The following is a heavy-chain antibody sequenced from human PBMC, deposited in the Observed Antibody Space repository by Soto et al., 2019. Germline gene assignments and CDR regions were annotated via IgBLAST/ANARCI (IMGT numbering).Heavy chain of an antibody. V-gene: IGHV1-18*01. CDR3: ARAEGYSTQDNWFDP. CDR2: ISAYDGNT. Sequence: ASVKVSCKASGYTFTSYGISWVRQAPGQGLEWMGWISAYDGNTNYAQKLQGRVTMTTDTSTSTAHMELRSLRSDDTAVYYCARAEGYSTQDNWFDPWGQGTLVTVSS. J-gene: IGHJ5*02. CDR1: GYTFTSYG. D-gene: IGHD5-18*01.